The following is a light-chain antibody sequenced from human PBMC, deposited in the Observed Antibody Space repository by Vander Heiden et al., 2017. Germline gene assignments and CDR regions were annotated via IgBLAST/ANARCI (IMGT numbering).Light chain of an antibody. V-gene: IGLV1-47*01. J-gene: IGLJ3*02. CDR2: GNN. CDR1: SSNIGSNY. Sequence: QSVLTQPPSASGTLGQRVTISCSGSSSNIGSNYVYWYQQHPGTAPKLLIYGNNQRPSGVPDRFSGSKSGTSASLAISGVRSEDEADYYCAAWDDSMSVWVFGGGTKLTVL. CDR3: AAWDDSMSVWV.